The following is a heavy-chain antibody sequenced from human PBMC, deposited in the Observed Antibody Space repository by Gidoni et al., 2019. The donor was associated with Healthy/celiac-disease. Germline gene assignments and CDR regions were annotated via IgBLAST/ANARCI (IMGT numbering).Heavy chain of an antibody. J-gene: IGHJ4*02. CDR1: GGSISSSSYY. V-gene: IGHV4-39*01. Sequence: QLQLQESGPGLVKPSETLSLTCTVSGGSISSSSYYWGWIRQPPGKGLEWIGSIYYSGSTYYNPSLKSRVTISVDTSKNQFSLKLSSVTAADTAVYYCASTYDSSGYYSASFDYWGQGTLVTVSS. CDR2: IYYSGST. CDR3: ASTYDSSGYYSASFDY. D-gene: IGHD3-22*01.